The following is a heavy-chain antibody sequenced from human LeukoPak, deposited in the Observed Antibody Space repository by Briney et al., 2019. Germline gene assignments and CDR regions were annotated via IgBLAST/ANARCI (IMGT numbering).Heavy chain of an antibody. D-gene: IGHD5-12*01. J-gene: IGHJ5*02. CDR3: ARHSGYALYNWFDP. CDR1: GGSISSTNYY. Sequence: PSETLSLTCTVSGGSISSTNYYWAWNRQPPGKGLEWIGSISYSGSTYYNPSLKSRVTISVDTSKNQFSLRLSSVTAADTAVYYCARHSGYALYNWFDPWGQGTLVTVSS. V-gene: IGHV4-39*01. CDR2: ISYSGST.